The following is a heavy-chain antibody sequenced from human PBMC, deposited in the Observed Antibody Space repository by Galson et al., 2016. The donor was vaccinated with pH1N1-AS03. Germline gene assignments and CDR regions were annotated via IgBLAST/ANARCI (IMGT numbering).Heavy chain of an antibody. Sequence: SGYIFTGFYVHWVRQAPGQGLEWMGWINTDSGVTNYAQKFEAWVTMTRDTSVSTAYMELYGLRSDDTAVYYCARDPRGPCTSATCPTTYYFGMDVWGQGTTVIVSS. CDR2: INTDSGVT. D-gene: IGHD2-2*01. CDR1: GYIFTGFY. CDR3: ARDPRGPCTSATCPTTYYFGMDV. J-gene: IGHJ6*02. V-gene: IGHV1-2*04.